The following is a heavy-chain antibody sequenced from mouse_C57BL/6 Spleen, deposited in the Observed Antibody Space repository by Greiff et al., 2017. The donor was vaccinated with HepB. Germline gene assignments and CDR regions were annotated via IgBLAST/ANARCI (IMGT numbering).Heavy chain of an antibody. CDR2: ISDGGSYT. V-gene: IGHV5-4*01. D-gene: IGHD2-4*01. CDR1: GFTFSSYA. CDR3: ARYDYDDFDY. Sequence: EVQLVESGGGLVKPGGSLKLSCAASGFTFSSYAMSWVRQTPEKRLEWVATISDGGSYTYYPDNVKGRFTISRDNAKNNLYLQMSHLKSEDTSMYYCARYDYDDFDYWGQGTTLTVSS. J-gene: IGHJ2*01.